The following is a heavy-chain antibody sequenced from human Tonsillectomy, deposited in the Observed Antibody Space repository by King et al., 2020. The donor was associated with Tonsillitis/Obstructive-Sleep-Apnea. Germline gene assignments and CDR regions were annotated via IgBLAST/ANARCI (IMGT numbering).Heavy chain of an antibody. J-gene: IGHJ4*02. V-gene: IGHV2-5*02. CDR2: IYWDDTK. CDR1: GFSISSGGVG. D-gene: IGHD5-24*01. CDR3: AFLPDGYFDH. Sequence: TLKESGPTLVKPTQNLTLTCTLSGFSISSGGVGVGWIRQPPGKALQWLALIYWDDTKRYSPSLRSRLTISKDTSKNQVILTVTNMDPVDTATYFCAFLPDGYFDHWGQGALVAVSS.